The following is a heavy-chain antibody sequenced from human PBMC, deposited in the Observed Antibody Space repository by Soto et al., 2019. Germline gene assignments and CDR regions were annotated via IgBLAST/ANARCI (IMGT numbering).Heavy chain of an antibody. Sequence: SETLSLTCTVSGGSISSYYWSWIRQPPGKGLEWIGYIYYSGSTNYNPSLKSRVTISVDTSKNQFSLKLSSVTAADTAVYYCARIAVAGSNWFDPWGQGTLVTVSS. J-gene: IGHJ5*02. V-gene: IGHV4-59*08. D-gene: IGHD6-19*01. CDR3: ARIAVAGSNWFDP. CDR1: GGSISSYY. CDR2: IYYSGST.